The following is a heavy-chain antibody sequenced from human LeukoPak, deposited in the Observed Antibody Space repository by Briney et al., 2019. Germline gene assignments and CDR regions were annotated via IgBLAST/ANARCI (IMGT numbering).Heavy chain of an antibody. D-gene: IGHD5-24*01. V-gene: IGHV4-59*01. Sequence: SETLSLTCTVSGGSINFYYWSWIRQPPGKGLEWIGYIYSSGSTNYNPSLKNRVTMSVDTSKNQFSLRLTSVTAADTAMYYCARQDGYIYLDSWGQGTLVTVSS. CDR2: IYSSGST. CDR3: ARQDGYIYLDS. J-gene: IGHJ4*02. CDR1: GGSINFYY.